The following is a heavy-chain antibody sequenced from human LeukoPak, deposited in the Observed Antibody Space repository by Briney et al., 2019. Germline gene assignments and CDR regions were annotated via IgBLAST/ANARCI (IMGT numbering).Heavy chain of an antibody. CDR2: IKQDGSEK. CDR1: GFTLISYW. CDR3: ASLYSSSWYHYYMDV. D-gene: IGHD6-13*01. Sequence: GGSLRLSCAASGFTLISYWMSWVRQAPGKGLEWVANIKQDGSEKYYVDSVKGRFTISRDNAKNSLYLQMNSLRAEDTAVYYCASLYSSSWYHYYMDVWGKGTTVTISS. V-gene: IGHV3-7*01. J-gene: IGHJ6*03.